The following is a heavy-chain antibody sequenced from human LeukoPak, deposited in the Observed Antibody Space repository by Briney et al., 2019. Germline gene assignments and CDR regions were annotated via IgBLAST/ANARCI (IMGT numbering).Heavy chain of an antibody. Sequence: ASVKVSCKASGYTFTSYGISWVRQAPGQGLEWMGWINPNSGGTNYAQKFQGRVTMTRDTSISTAYMELSRLRSDDTAVYYCAREGPWDGDRTFDYWGQGTLVTVSS. D-gene: IGHD4-17*01. CDR2: INPNSGGT. CDR1: GYTFTSYG. V-gene: IGHV1-2*02. J-gene: IGHJ4*02. CDR3: AREGPWDGDRTFDY.